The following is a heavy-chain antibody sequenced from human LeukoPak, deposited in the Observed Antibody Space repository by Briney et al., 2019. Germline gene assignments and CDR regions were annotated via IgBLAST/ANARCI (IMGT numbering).Heavy chain of an antibody. D-gene: IGHD3-3*01. J-gene: IGHJ5*02. CDR2: ISANNGNT. Sequence: GASVKVSCKASGYAFTSYGISWVRQAPGQGLEWMGWISANNGNTNYAQKLQGRVTMTTDTSTSTAYMELRSLRSEDTAVYYCARSMYYDFWSGYYLTFDPWGQGTLVTVSS. CDR3: ARSMYYDFWSGYYLTFDP. CDR1: GYAFTSYG. V-gene: IGHV1-18*01.